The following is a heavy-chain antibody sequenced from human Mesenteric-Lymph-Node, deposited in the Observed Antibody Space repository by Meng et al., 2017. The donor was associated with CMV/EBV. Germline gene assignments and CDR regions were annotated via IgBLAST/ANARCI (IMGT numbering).Heavy chain of an antibody. Sequence: GGSLRLSCAASGFTFSSYWMSWVRQAPGKGLEWVANIKQDGSEKYYVDSVKGRFTISRDNAKNSLYLQMNSLRAEDTAVYYCARVGHSGSYLDAFDIWGQGTMVTVSS. J-gene: IGHJ3*02. D-gene: IGHD1-26*01. CDR3: ARVGHSGSYLDAFDI. CDR1: GFTFSSYW. CDR2: IKQDGSEK. V-gene: IGHV3-7*01.